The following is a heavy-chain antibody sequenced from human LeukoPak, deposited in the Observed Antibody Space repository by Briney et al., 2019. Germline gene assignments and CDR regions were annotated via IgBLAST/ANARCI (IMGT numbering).Heavy chain of an antibody. Sequence: PGRSLRLSCSASGFTFSNSWMSWVRQAPGNWLEWVANIKQDGSEKFYVDSVKGRFTISRDNAKNSLSLQMNSLRAEETAVYYCTKDFDWLSGDRFEYWGQGTLVTVSS. CDR1: GFTFSNSW. V-gene: IGHV3-7*04. J-gene: IGHJ4*02. D-gene: IGHD3-9*01. CDR2: IKQDGSEK. CDR3: TKDFDWLSGDRFEY.